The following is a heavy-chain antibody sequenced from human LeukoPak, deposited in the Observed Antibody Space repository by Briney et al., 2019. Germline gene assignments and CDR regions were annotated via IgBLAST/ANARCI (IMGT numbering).Heavy chain of an antibody. CDR2: INTNTGNP. J-gene: IGHJ6*02. CDR1: GYTFTSYA. D-gene: IGHD5-18*01. V-gene: IGHV7-4-1*02. CDR3: ARVSVSLEYSYGEAQDV. Sequence: ASVKVSCKASGYTFTSYAMNWVRQAPGQGLEWMGWINTNTGNPKYAQGFTGRFVFSLDTSVSTAYLQISSPKAEDTAVYYCARVSVSLEYSYGEAQDVGGQGTTVTISS.